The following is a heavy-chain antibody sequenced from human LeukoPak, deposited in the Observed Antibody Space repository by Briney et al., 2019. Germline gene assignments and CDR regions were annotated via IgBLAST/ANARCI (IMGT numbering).Heavy chain of an antibody. CDR2: ISYDGSNK. D-gene: IGHD3-22*01. Sequence: SGGSLRLSCAASGFTFSSYGMHWVRQAPGKGLEWVAVISYDGSNKYYADSVKGRFTISRDNSKNTLYLQMNSLRVEDTAVYYCAKDLTYGSSGFSPAWFDPWGQGTLVTVSS. CDR3: AKDLTYGSSGFSPAWFDP. V-gene: IGHV3-30*18. J-gene: IGHJ5*02. CDR1: GFTFSSYG.